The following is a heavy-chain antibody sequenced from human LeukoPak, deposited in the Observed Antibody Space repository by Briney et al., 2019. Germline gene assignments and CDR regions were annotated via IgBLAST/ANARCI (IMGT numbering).Heavy chain of an antibody. V-gene: IGHV4-34*01. CDR3: ARFEESIAAAMGFDY. Sequence: SETLSLTCAVYGGSFSGYYWSWIRQPPGKGLEWIGEINHSGSTNYNPSLKSRVTISVDTSKNQFSLKLSSVTAADTAVYYCARFEESIAAAMGFDYWGQGTLVTVSS. J-gene: IGHJ4*02. CDR2: INHSGST. CDR1: GGSFSGYY. D-gene: IGHD6-13*01.